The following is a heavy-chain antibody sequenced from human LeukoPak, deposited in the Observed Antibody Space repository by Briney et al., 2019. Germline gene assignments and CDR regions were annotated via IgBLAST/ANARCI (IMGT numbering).Heavy chain of an antibody. D-gene: IGHD2-15*01. Sequence: GGSLRLSCAASGFTFSNAWMSWVRQAPGKGLEWVSSISSSSSYIYYADSVKGRFTVSRDNAKNSLYLQMNSLRGEDTAVYYCARDREGYCSGGSCTNFDYWGQGTLVTVSS. J-gene: IGHJ4*02. CDR3: ARDREGYCSGGSCTNFDY. V-gene: IGHV3-21*01. CDR1: GFTFSNAW. CDR2: ISSSSSYI.